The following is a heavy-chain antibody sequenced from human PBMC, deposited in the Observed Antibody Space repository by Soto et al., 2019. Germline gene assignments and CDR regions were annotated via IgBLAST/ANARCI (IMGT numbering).Heavy chain of an antibody. CDR1: GYTFTTYA. CDR2: INAGNGAT. J-gene: IGHJ4*02. Sequence: QVHLVQSGAEEKKPGASVRVSCKASGYTFTTYAMHWVRQAPGQRLEWMGWINAGNGATKYSQDFQDRVTIARDTSANTAFMELGSLTSEDTAVYYCARGSAAAGPYYFDYWAQGTLVTVSS. D-gene: IGHD6-13*01. CDR3: ARGSAAAGPYYFDY. V-gene: IGHV1-3*05.